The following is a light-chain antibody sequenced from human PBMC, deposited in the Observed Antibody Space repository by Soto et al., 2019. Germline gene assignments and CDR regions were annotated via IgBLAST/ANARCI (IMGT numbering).Light chain of an antibody. CDR2: GAS. CDR3: QQYKNWPL. Sequence: EIVMTQSPGTLSLSPGDTATLSCRASQSLGSDLAWYQQKPGQAPRLLIYGASTRATGISARFSGSGSGTEFTLTISSLQSEDFAVYYCQQYKNWPLFGQGTRLEIK. V-gene: IGKV3-15*01. CDR1: QSLGSD. J-gene: IGKJ5*01.